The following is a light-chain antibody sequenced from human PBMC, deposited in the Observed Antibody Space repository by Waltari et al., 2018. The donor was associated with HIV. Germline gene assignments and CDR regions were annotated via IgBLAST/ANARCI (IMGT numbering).Light chain of an antibody. Sequence: SSELTQDPVVSVALGQTVRITCQGDSLRTYFPTWYQLKPGQAPVVVFYGEGNRPSGIPDRFSGSTSRGTSSLTITGAQAEDEAEYFCGSRDSRANVGVFGGGTTLTGL. J-gene: IGLJ3*02. CDR1: SLRTYF. CDR3: GSRDSRANVGV. CDR2: GEG. V-gene: IGLV3-19*01.